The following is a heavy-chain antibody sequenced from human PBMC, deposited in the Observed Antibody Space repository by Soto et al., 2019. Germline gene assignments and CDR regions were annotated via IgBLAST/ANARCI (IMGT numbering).Heavy chain of an antibody. Sequence: GASVKVSCKASGYTFTSYGISWVRQAPGQGLEWMGWISAYNGNTNYAQKLQGRVTMTTDTSTSTAYMELRSLRSDDTAVYYCARDGXPNYYDFWSGPPVGMDVWGRGTTVTVSS. D-gene: IGHD3-3*01. V-gene: IGHV1-18*01. CDR3: ARDGXPNYYDFWSGPPVGMDV. J-gene: IGHJ6*02. CDR1: GYTFTSYG. CDR2: ISAYNGNT.